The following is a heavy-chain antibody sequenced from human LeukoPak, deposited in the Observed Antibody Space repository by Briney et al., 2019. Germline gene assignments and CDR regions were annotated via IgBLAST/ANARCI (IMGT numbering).Heavy chain of an antibody. CDR3: ARAEVEEFNYYDSSGYSRLGAFDI. J-gene: IGHJ3*02. Sequence: GGSLRLSCAASGFTVSSNYMSWVRQAPGKGLEWVSVIYSGGSTYYADSVKGRFTISRDNSKNTLYLQMNSLRAEDTAVYYCARAEVEEFNYYDSSGYSRLGAFDIWGQGTMVTVSS. V-gene: IGHV3-66*01. CDR2: IYSGGST. CDR1: GFTVSSNY. D-gene: IGHD3-22*01.